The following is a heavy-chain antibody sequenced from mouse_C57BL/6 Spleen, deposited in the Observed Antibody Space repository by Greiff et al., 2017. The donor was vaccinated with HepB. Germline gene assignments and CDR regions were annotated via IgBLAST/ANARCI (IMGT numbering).Heavy chain of an antibody. Sequence: QLQQSGPELVKPGASVKISCKASGYSFTDYNMNWVKQSNGKSLEWIGVINPNYGTTSYNQKFKGKATLTVDKSSSTAYMQLNSLTSEDSAVYYCASPFYYGSSYDWYFDVWGTGTTVTVSS. V-gene: IGHV1-39*01. CDR3: ASPFYYGSSYDWYFDV. CDR1: GYSFTDYN. CDR2: INPNYGTT. D-gene: IGHD1-1*01. J-gene: IGHJ1*03.